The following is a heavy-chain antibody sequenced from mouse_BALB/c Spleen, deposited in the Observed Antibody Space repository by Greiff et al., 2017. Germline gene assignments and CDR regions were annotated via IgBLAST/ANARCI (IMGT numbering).Heavy chain of an antibody. CDR1: GFTFSSFG. CDR2: ISSGSSTI. D-gene: IGHD2-1*01. J-gene: IGHJ4*01. Sequence: EVKLVESGGGLVQPGGSRKLSCAASGFTFSSFGMHWVRQAPEKGLEWVAYISSGSSTIYYADTVKGRFTISRDNPKNTLFLQMTSLRSEDRAMYYCARSGGYYGNYENAMDYWGQGTSVTVSS. CDR3: ARSGGYYGNYENAMDY. V-gene: IGHV5-17*02.